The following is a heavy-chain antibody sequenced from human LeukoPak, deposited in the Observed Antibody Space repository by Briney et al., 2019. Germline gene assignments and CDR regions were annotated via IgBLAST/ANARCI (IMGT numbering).Heavy chain of an antibody. D-gene: IGHD3-3*01. CDR3: ARVGFWSGSNYFDF. Sequence: SETMSLTCTVSGGSISSSSYYWGRIRQPPGTGLEWIGSSYYSGSTYYNPSLKSRVTISVDTSKNQFSLKLTSVTAADTAVYYCARVGFWSGSNYFDFWGQGTLVTVST. CDR2: SYYSGST. V-gene: IGHV4-39*01. CDR1: GGSISSSSYY. J-gene: IGHJ4*02.